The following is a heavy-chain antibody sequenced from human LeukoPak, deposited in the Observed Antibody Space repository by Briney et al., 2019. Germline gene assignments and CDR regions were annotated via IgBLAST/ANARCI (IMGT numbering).Heavy chain of an antibody. CDR1: GGSFSGYY. D-gene: IGHD2/OR15-2a*01. CDR2: INHSGST. CDR3: AGVLSSFPIDY. J-gene: IGHJ4*02. V-gene: IGHV4-34*01. Sequence: SETLSLTCAVYGGSFSGYYWSWIRQPPRKGLEWIGEINHSGSTNYNPSLKSRVTISVDTSKNQFSLKLSSVTAADTAVYYCAGVLSSFPIDYWGQGTLVTVSS.